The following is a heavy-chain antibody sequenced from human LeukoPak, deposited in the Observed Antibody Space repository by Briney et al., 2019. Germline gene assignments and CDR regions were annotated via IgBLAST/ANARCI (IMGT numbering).Heavy chain of an antibody. D-gene: IGHD2-2*01. CDR2: INPNSGGT. V-gene: IGHV1-2*02. CDR3: ARGDCSSTSCYWFDPNNWFDP. CDR1: GYTFTGYY. J-gene: IGHJ5*02. Sequence: ASVTVSCKASGYTFTGYYMHWVRQAPGQGLEWMGWINPNSGGTNYAQKFQGRVTMTRDTSISTAYMELSRLRSDDTAVYYCARGDCSSTSCYWFDPNNWFDPWGQGTLVTVSS.